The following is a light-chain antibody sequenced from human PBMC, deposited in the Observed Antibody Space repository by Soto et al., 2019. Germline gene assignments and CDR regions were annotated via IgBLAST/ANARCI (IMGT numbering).Light chain of an antibody. Sequence: DIQMTQSPSSVSASVGDRVTITCRASQAIINYLAWYQQKPGKAPKLLISTTSSLQSGVPSRFSGSTSGTHFTLTISSLQPEDSATYYCQQAYSLPFTFGQGTRLEIK. V-gene: IGKV1-12*01. CDR2: TTS. CDR1: QAIINY. J-gene: IGKJ5*01. CDR3: QQAYSLPFT.